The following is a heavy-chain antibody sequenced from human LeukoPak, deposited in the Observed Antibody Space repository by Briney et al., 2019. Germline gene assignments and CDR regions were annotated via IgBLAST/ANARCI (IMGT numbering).Heavy chain of an antibody. CDR1: GFTFSSYA. D-gene: IGHD2-21*01. CDR3: AKADSTSLNWFDP. V-gene: IGHV3-23*01. J-gene: IGHJ5*02. Sequence: PGGSLRLSCAASGFTFSSYAMAWVRQAPGKGLEWVSVINESGGTTYYAASVQGRFTISRDSSKTTLYLQLSSLRAEDTALYYCAKADSTSLNWFDPWGQGTLVTVSS. CDR2: INESGGTT.